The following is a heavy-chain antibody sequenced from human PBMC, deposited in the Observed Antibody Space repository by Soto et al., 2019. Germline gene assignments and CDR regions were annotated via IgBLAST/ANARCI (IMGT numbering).Heavy chain of an antibody. CDR1: GFTFSSYA. CDR3: ARLERGWYFDL. Sequence: EVQLLESGGGLVQPGGSLRLSCVASGFTFSSYAMNWVRQAPGKGLEWVSVISGSGASTYYADSVKGRFPISRDNSKNTLYLQMNSLIAEDTAVYYCARLERGWYFDLWGRGTLVTVSS. CDR2: ISGSGAST. J-gene: IGHJ2*01. D-gene: IGHD4-17*01. V-gene: IGHV3-23*01.